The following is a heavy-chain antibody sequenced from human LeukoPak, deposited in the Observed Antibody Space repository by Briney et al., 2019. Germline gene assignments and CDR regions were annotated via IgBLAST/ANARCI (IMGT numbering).Heavy chain of an antibody. CDR2: ISGSGGST. Sequence: GGSLRLSCAASGFTFSSYAMSWVRQAPGKGLEWISAISGSGGSTYYADSVKGRFTISRDNSKNTLYLQMNSLRAEDTAVYYCAKMGYDSSGYYPYYFDYWGQGTLVTVSS. CDR1: GFTFSSYA. CDR3: AKMGYDSSGYYPYYFDY. D-gene: IGHD3-22*01. J-gene: IGHJ4*02. V-gene: IGHV3-23*01.